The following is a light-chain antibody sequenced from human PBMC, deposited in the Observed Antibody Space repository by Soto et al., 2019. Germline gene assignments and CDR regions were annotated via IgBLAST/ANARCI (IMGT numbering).Light chain of an antibody. CDR2: DAV. CDR1: QSVTGTN. J-gene: IGKJ1*01. CDR3: QQYNNWPWT. V-gene: IGKV3D-15*01. Sequence: PGEGATLSCRASQSVTGTNLAWYQQRAGQAPRLLIYDAVRRATGIPDRFSGSGSGTDFTLTISSLQSEDFAVYYCQQYNNWPWTFGQGTKVDIK.